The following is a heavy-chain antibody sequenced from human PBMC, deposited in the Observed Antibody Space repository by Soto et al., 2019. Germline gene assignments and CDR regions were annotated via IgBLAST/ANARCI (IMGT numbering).Heavy chain of an antibody. Sequence: EVQLVESGGDLVQSGGSLRLSCATSGFTFSSYDMNWVRQAPGKGLEWLSYISSSSSTILYADSVKGRFTISRDNAKNSLYLQMNSLGDEDTAVYYCARDEGAPGYWGQGTLVTVSS. J-gene: IGHJ4*02. CDR1: GFTFSSYD. CDR3: ARDEGAPGY. V-gene: IGHV3-48*02. CDR2: ISSSSSTI.